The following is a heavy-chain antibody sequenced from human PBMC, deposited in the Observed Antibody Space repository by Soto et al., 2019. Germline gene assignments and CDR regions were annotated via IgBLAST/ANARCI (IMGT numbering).Heavy chain of an antibody. CDR1: GFSLSSTRMA. J-gene: IGHJ4*02. V-gene: IGHV2-5*02. CDR3: AHIVVAGVGYYFDY. CDR2: IYWDDDK. D-gene: IGHD6-19*01. Sequence: QITLKESGPPLVKPTQTLTLTCTFSGFSLSSTRMAVGWIRQPPGKALEWLALIYWDDDKRYSPFRKSRLTATKDTSNTQVVLTRSNMAPLDTASYYCAHIVVAGVGYYFDYWGQGTLVTVSS.